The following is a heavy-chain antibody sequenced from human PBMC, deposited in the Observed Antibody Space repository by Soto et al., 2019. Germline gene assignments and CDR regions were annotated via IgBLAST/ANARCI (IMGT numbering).Heavy chain of an antibody. D-gene: IGHD3-22*01. V-gene: IGHV4-34*01. CDR1: GGSFSGYY. CDR2: INHSADT. J-gene: IGHJ4*02. CDR3: ARVGYFDSSGFYAPFDF. Sequence: PSETLSLTCAVYGGSFSGYYWSWVRQPPGKGLEWIGEINHSADTTYNPSLKSRATISVDTSKSQFSLKLNSVTAADTAVYYCARVGYFDSSGFYAPFDFWGQGTPVTVS.